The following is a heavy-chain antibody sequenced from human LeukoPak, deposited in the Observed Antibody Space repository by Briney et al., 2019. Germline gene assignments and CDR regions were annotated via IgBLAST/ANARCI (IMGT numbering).Heavy chain of an antibody. CDR1: GFTFSSYS. J-gene: IGHJ4*02. Sequence: GGSLRLSCAASGFTFSSYSMNWVRQAPGKGLEWVSSISSSSSYIYYADSVKGRFTISRDNAKNSLYLQMNSLRAEDTAVYYWARGATGTGYYFDYWGQGTLVTVSS. D-gene: IGHD1-1*01. V-gene: IGHV3-21*01. CDR2: ISSSSSYI. CDR3: ARGATGTGYYFDY.